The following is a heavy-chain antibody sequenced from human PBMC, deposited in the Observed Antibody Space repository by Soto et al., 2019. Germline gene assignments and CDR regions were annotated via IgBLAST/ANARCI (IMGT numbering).Heavy chain of an antibody. V-gene: IGHV3-23*01. D-gene: IGHD6-19*01. CDR2: ISGSGGST. J-gene: IGHJ6*03. Sequence: GGSLRLSCAASGFTFSSYAMSWVRQAPGKGLEWVSAISGSGGSTYYADSVKGRFTISRDNSKNTLYLQMNSLRAEDTAVYYCAKEGESGWYDWYYYMDVWGKGTTVTVSS. CDR1: GFTFSSYA. CDR3: AKEGESGWYDWYYYMDV.